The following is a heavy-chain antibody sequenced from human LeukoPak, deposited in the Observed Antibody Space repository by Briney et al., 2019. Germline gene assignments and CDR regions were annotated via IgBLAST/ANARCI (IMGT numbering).Heavy chain of an antibody. CDR2: IYYSGST. V-gene: IGHV4-59*01. CDR1: GGSISSYY. Sequence: SETLSLTCTASGGSISSYYWSWIRQPPGKGLEWIGYIYYSGSTNYNPSLKSRVTISVDTSKNQFSLKLSSVTAADTAVYYCARVYYDSSGLDAFDIWGQGTMVTVSS. D-gene: IGHD3-22*01. CDR3: ARVYYDSSGLDAFDI. J-gene: IGHJ3*02.